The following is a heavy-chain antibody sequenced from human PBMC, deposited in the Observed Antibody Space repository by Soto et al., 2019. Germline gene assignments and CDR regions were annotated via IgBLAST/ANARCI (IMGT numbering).Heavy chain of an antibody. D-gene: IGHD6-6*01. CDR2: ISDSGGIT. V-gene: IGHV3-23*01. CDR3: ARRAFGSSRAFDI. J-gene: IGHJ3*02. CDR1: GFAFSSYP. Sequence: GGSLRLSCAASGFAFSSYPMSWVRQAPEKGLEWVSGISDSGGITYNADSVKGRFTISRDNSKNTLYLQMNSRRAEDTAVYYCARRAFGSSRAFDIWGQGTMVTVSS.